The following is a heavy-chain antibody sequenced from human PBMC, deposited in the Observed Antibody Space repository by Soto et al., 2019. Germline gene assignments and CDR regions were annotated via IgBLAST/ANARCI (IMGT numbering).Heavy chain of an antibody. Sequence: GGSLRLSCAASGFICSSYEMSWVRQAPGRGLEWVSTILVGGSTHYEDSVKGRFTISRDESKNTVYLQMHSLTAGDTAVYYCAKATATSGGAFDICGQGTMVTVSS. CDR1: GFICSSYE. CDR3: AKATATSGGAFDI. V-gene: IGHV3-23*01. J-gene: IGHJ3*02. CDR2: ILVGGST. D-gene: IGHD2-15*01.